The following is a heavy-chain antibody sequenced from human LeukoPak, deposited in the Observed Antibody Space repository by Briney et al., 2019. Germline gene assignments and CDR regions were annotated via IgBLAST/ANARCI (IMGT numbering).Heavy chain of an antibody. CDR3: ARSLRDVYNNHVPYAINV. CDR1: GGTISTYY. Sequence: SETLPLTCSVSGGTISTYYWSWMRQSPEKGLEWIGHAYNSGANSTYNPSLKSRVTIYISTSKNEIALKLSSVTAADTAVYYCARSLRDVYNNHVPYAINVWGQGKKVTVSS. D-gene: IGHD5-24*01. V-gene: IGHV4-59*01. CDR2: AYNSGANS. J-gene: IGHJ3*01.